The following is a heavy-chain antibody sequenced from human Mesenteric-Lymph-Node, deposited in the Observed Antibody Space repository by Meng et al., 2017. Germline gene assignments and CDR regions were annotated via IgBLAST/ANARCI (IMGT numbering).Heavy chain of an antibody. CDR1: GFTFNDYG. CDR2: INWNGDST. J-gene: IGHJ4*02. V-gene: IGHV3-20*04. CDR3: ARGDGTATILSGYNY. Sequence: GESLKISCAASGFTFNDYGMSWVRQAPGKGLDWVSGINWNGDSTGYADSVKGRFTISRDNAKKSLYLQMHSLRAEDTALYYCARGDGTATILSGYNYWGQGTLVTVSS. D-gene: IGHD3-9*01.